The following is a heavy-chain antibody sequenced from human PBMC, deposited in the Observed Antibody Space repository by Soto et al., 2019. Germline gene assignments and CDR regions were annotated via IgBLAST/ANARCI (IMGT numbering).Heavy chain of an antibody. Sequence: SETLSLTCTVSGGSISTYYWSWIRQPPGQGLEWIGYIYYSDNTNYNPSLNNRVTMSLDTSKNQFSLKLSSVTAADTAVYYCARGIAVAGIGGYWGQGTLVTVS. D-gene: IGHD6-19*01. J-gene: IGHJ4*02. V-gene: IGHV4-59*08. CDR1: GGSISTYY. CDR3: ARGIAVAGIGGY. CDR2: IYYSDNT.